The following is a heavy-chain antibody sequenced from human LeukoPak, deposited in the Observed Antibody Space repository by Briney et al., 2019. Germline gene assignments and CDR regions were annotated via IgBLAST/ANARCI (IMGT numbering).Heavy chain of an antibody. CDR1: GGSISSSPYY. CDR3: ARHASVDGNWPRPLDY. V-gene: IGHV4-39*01. CDR2: IYYSGST. Sequence: PSETLSLTCTVSGGSISSSPYYWGWIRQPPGKGLEWIGNIYYSGSTYYNPSLKTRVTISVDTSKNQFSLKLTSVTAADTAVYYCARHASVDGNWPRPLDYWGQGTLVTVSS. D-gene: IGHD6-19*01. J-gene: IGHJ4*02.